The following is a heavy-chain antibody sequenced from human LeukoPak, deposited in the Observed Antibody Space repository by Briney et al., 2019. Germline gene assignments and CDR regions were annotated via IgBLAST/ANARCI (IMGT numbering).Heavy chain of an antibody. Sequence: SETLSLTCTVSGGSISSSSYYWGWIRQPPGKGLEWIGSIYYSGSTYYNPSLKSRVTISVDTSKNQFSLKLSSVTAADTAVYARDARSGAAFDIWGQGTMVTVSS. V-gene: IGHV4-39*03. CDR3: DARSGAAFDI. CDR1: GGSISSSSYY. D-gene: IGHD6-19*01. J-gene: IGHJ3*02. CDR2: IYYSGST.